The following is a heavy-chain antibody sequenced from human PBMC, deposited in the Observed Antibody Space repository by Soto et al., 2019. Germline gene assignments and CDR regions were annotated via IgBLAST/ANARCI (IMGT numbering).Heavy chain of an antibody. D-gene: IGHD3-10*01. V-gene: IGHV4-59*01. J-gene: IGHJ4*02. CDR2: IYYLGST. Sequence: SETLSLTCTVSGASMSKYYWSWIRQSPGKGLEWIGYIYYLGSTDYNPSLKSRVTMSVDTSKRQFSLRLTSVTAADTAVYYCARYGYEGSGSSYPDFWGPGTQVTVSS. CDR3: ARYGYEGSGSSYPDF. CDR1: GASMSKYY.